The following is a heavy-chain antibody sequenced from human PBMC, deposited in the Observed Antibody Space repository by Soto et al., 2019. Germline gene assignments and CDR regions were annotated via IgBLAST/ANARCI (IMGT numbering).Heavy chain of an antibody. CDR3: VRDRSLLYFDY. J-gene: IGHJ4*02. D-gene: IGHD1-26*01. CDR1: TGSISSYF. Sequence: SETLSLTSTMSTGSISSYFWSWIRQPPGKGLEWIACMYYGGSANYNPSLKSRVTISVDTSKNHLSLKLSSVTAADTAVYYCVRDRSLLYFDYWGQGILVTVSS. CDR2: MYYGGSA. V-gene: IGHV4-59*01.